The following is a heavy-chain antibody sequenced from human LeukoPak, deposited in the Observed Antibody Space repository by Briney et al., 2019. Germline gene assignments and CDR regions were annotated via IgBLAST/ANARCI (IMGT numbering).Heavy chain of an antibody. D-gene: IGHD2-2*01. V-gene: IGHV5-51*01. CDR1: GYGFSYYW. J-gene: IGHJ4*02. CDR3: ARHTASWPIDY. Sequence: GESLKISCKASGYGFSYYWIGWVRQMPGKGLEWMGSIYPGDSDTRHSPSLQGQVTVSADKSINTAHLQWSSLRASDTAMYYCARHTASWPIDYWGQGTLVTVSS. CDR2: IYPGDSDT.